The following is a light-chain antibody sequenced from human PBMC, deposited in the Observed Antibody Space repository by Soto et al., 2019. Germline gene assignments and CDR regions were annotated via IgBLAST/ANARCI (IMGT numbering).Light chain of an antibody. V-gene: IGKV1-5*03. Sequence: DIHMTQSPSTLSVSVRDRETITCRASQSVSPWLAWYQQKPGKAPRLLIYQASTLESGVPSRFSGSGTGTEFTLTISRLQPDDFSTYYCQQYHSYPYSFGQGTKLEI. J-gene: IGKJ2*01. CDR2: QAS. CDR1: QSVSPW. CDR3: QQYHSYPYS.